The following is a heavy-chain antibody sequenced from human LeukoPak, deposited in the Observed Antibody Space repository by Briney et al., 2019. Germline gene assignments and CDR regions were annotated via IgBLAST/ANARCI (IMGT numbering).Heavy chain of an antibody. Sequence: AGGSLRLSCAASGFTFSRYSMNWVRQAPGKGLEWVSSISSSSSYIYYADSVKGRFTISRDNAKNSLYLQMNSLRAEDTAVYYCARESSGWYAFLFDPWGQGTLVTVSS. CDR3: ARESSGWYAFLFDP. D-gene: IGHD6-19*01. CDR1: GFTFSRYS. J-gene: IGHJ5*02. CDR2: ISSSSSYI. V-gene: IGHV3-21*01.